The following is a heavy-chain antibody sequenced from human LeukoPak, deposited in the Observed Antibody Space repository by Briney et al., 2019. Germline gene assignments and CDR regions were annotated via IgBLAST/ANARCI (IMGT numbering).Heavy chain of an antibody. CDR3: ASDPLSSGWYTFDY. V-gene: IGHV1-2*02. D-gene: IGHD6-19*01. J-gene: IGHJ4*02. CDR1: GYTFTGYY. Sequence: ASVKVSCKASGYTFTGYYMHWVRQAPGQGLEWMGWINPNSGGTNYAQKFQGRVTMTRDTSISTAYMELSRLRSDDTAVYYCASDPLSSGWYTFDYWGQGTLVPVSS. CDR2: INPNSGGT.